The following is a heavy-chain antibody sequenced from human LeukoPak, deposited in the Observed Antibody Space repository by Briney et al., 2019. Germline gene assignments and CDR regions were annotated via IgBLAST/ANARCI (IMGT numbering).Heavy chain of an antibody. CDR2: ISSSSSYI. D-gene: IGHD5-18*01. V-gene: IGHV3-21*01. Sequence: GGSLRLSCAASGFTFSSYSMNWVRQAPGKGLEWVSSISSSSSYIYHADSVKGRFTISRDNAKNSLYLQMNSLRAEDTAVYSRASRIQLWLDAFDIWGQGTMVTVSS. CDR3: ASRIQLWLDAFDI. J-gene: IGHJ3*02. CDR1: GFTFSSYS.